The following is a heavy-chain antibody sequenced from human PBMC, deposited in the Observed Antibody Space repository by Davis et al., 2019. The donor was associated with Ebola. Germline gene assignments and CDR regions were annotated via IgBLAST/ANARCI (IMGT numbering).Heavy chain of an antibody. CDR2: ISSSSSYI. CDR3: ARVLSSFYYGMDV. J-gene: IGHJ6*02. D-gene: IGHD6-6*01. V-gene: IGHV3-21*01. CDR1: GFTFSSYS. Sequence: GSLRLSCAASGFTFSSYSMNWVRQAPGKGLEWVSSISSSSSYIYYADSVKGRFTISRDNAKNSLYLQMNSLRAEDTAVYYCARVLSSFYYGMDVWGQGTTVTVSS.